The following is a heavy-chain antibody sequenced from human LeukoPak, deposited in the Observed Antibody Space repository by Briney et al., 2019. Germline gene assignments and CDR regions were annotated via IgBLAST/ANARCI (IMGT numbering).Heavy chain of an antibody. V-gene: IGHV1-2*02. CDR3: ARADRLHGGPYLIGP. Sequence: ASVKVSCKTSGYSFTDYYMHWVRRAPGQGLEWMGWINPNSGGTRSAQKFQGRVTMTRDTSITTVYMEVSWLTSDDTAIYYCARADRLHGGPYLIGPWGQGTLVTVSS. J-gene: IGHJ5*02. CDR2: INPNSGGT. D-gene: IGHD2-21*01. CDR1: GYSFTDYY.